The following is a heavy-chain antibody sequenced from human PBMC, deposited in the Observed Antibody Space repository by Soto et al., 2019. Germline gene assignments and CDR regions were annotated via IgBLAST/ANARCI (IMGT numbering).Heavy chain of an antibody. CDR3: ARTAVLCHGEVSDAIDI. CDR2: IYYSGST. J-gene: IGHJ3*02. V-gene: IGHV4-31*03. CDR1: GGSISSGGYY. Sequence: SETLSLTCTVSGGSISSGGYYWSWIRQHPGKGLEWIGYIYYSGSTYYNPSLKSRVTISVDTSKNQFSLKLGSVTAADTAVYYCARTAVLCHGEVSDAIDIRGQGTTVPVS. D-gene: IGHD3-10*01.